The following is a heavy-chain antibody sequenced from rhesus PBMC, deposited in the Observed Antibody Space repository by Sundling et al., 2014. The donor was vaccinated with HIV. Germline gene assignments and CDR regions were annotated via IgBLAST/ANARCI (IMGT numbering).Heavy chain of an antibody. CDR2: IRNRARNYTT. V-gene: IGHV3-13*01. J-gene: IGHJ4*01. Sequence: EVQLVESGGGLVQPGGSLRLSCAASGFTFSNNFMHWVRQAQGKGLEWLGLIRNRARNYTTVYAAAVKGRFTLSRDDSKNTLYLQMNSLKTEDTAVYYCTKGDPVKGGVDSWGQGVLVTVSS. CDR3: TKGDPVKGGVDS. CDR1: GFTFSNNF.